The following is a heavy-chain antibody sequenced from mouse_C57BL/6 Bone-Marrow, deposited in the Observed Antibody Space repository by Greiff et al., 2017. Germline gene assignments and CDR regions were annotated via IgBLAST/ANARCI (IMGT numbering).Heavy chain of an antibody. CDR1: GYAFTNYL. D-gene: IGHD1-1*01. V-gene: IGHV1-54*01. CDR3: ARSGSSSWFAY. J-gene: IGHJ3*01. Sequence: QVQLQQSGAELVRPGTSVKVSCKASGYAFTNYLIEWVKQRPGQGLEWIGVINPGSGGTNYNEKFKGKATLTADKSSSTAYMQLSSLTSADSAVYFCARSGSSSWFAYWGQGTLVTVSA. CDR2: INPGSGGT.